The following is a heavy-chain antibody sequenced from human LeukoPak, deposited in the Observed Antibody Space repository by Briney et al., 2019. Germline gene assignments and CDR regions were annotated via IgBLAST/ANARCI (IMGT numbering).Heavy chain of an antibody. Sequence: SETLSLTCAVHGWSFNDYYWNWIRQPPGMGLEWIGEVNARGDTNYNPSLKSRVTISVDTSKNQFSLRLTSMIAADTAVYYCARGQVPAARGYNWFDPWGQGTLVTVSS. J-gene: IGHJ5*02. CDR2: VNARGDT. CDR3: ARGQVPAARGYNWFDP. D-gene: IGHD2-2*01. CDR1: GWSFNDYY. V-gene: IGHV4-34*01.